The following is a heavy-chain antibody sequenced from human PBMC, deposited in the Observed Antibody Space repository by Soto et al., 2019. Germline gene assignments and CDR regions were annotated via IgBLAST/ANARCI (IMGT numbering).Heavy chain of an antibody. CDR3: AGPNYYGSGSYEGLFDY. J-gene: IGHJ4*02. CDR2: IIPIFGTA. D-gene: IGHD3-10*01. V-gene: IGHV1-69*01. Sequence: QVQLVQSGAEVKKPGSSVKVSCKASGGTFSSYAISWVRQAPGQGLEWMGGIIPIFGTANYAQKFQGRVTITADESTSTGYMELSSLRSEDTAVYYCAGPNYYGSGSYEGLFDYWGQGTMVTVSS. CDR1: GGTFSSYA.